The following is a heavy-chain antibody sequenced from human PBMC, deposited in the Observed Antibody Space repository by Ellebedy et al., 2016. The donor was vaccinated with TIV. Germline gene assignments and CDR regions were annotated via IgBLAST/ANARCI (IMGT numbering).Heavy chain of an antibody. CDR2: ISFDGDSK. V-gene: IGHV3-30*15. CDR3: ARADFHGSGYYGMDV. D-gene: IGHD3-10*01. J-gene: IGHJ6*02. CDR1: GFSFRNYA. Sequence: GESLKISCAASGFSFRNYAMHWVRQAPGKGLGGVAIISFDGDSKYYADSVKGRFTISRDNSKNTLYLQMSGLRAEDSAVYYCARADFHGSGYYGMDVWGLGTTVTVSS.